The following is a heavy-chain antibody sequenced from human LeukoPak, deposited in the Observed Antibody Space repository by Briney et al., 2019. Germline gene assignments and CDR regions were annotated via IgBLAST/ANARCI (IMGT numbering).Heavy chain of an antibody. CDR1: GGSVSSSDSY. CDR2: ICFSRTT. V-gene: IGHV4-39*02. J-gene: IGHJ4*02. D-gene: IGHD5-12*01. CDR3: ARGTEDIVATVCYFDY. Sequence: SETLSLTCTVSGGSVSSSDSYWSWVRQPPGKGLEWIGSICFSRTTYYNPSLKSRVTMSIGTSKNHFSLKVASVTAADTAVYYCARGTEDIVATVCYFDYWGQGTLVTVSS.